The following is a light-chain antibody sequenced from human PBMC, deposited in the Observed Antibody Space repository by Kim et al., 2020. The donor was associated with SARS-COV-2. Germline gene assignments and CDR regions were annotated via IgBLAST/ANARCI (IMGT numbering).Light chain of an antibody. V-gene: IGLV6-57*03. J-gene: IGLJ3*02. CDR1: SGSIASSY. CDR2: EDN. Sequence: GTTVAISCTRSSGSIASSYVQWYQQRPGSAPTTVIYEDNRRPSGVPDRFSGSIDSSANSATLTISGLKTEDEADYFCQSYDSTDWVFGGGTKLTVL. CDR3: QSYDSTDWV.